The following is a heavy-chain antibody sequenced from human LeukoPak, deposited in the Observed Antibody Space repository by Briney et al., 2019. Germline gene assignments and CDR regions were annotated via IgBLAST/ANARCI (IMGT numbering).Heavy chain of an antibody. CDR1: VGTFSIYS. D-gene: IGHD1-26*01. J-gene: IGHJ4*02. CDR2: TIPVLGTT. Sequence: SVKVSCKPSVGTFSIYSISGVRQAPGQGHEWMGGTIPVLGTTNYARKFQGRVTITADESTSTAYMELSSLRSEDTAVYYCARGVRNSGSYDIDYWGKGTHVTVSS. V-gene: IGHV1-69*13. CDR3: ARGVRNSGSYDIDY.